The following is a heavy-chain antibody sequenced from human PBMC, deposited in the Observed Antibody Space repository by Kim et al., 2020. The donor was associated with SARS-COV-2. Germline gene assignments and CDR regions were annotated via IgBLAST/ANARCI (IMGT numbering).Heavy chain of an antibody. D-gene: IGHD2-2*01. J-gene: IGHJ4*02. CDR1: GFTFSSYA. CDR3: VKGCSSTSCGDY. Sequence: GGSLRLSCAASGFTFSSYAMSWVRQAPGKGLEWVSSIRAGGSSTYYADSVKGRLTISRDNSNNTLYLQMNSLRAEDTAVYYCVKGCSSTSCGDYWGQGTLVTVSS. V-gene: IGHV3-23*01. CDR2: IRAGGSST.